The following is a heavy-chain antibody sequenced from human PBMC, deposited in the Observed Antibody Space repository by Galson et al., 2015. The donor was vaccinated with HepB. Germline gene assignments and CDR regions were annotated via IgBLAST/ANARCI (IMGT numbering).Heavy chain of an antibody. Sequence: SVKVSCKASEYTFNGYAINWVRQAPGQGLEWLGWINTNTGNPTYAQGFTGRFVFSLDTSVSTAYLQISSLKAEDTAVYYCAREDSGYDRYFDYWGQGTLVTVSS. CDR1: EYTFNGYA. J-gene: IGHJ4*02. D-gene: IGHD5-12*01. V-gene: IGHV7-4-1*02. CDR2: INTNTGNP. CDR3: AREDSGYDRYFDY.